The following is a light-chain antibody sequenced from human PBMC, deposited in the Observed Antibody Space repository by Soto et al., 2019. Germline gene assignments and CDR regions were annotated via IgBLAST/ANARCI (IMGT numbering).Light chain of an antibody. CDR2: AAS. CDR3: QQNDSTPPRT. CDR1: QSISSY. J-gene: IGKJ1*01. V-gene: IGKV1-39*01. Sequence: DIQITQSPSSLSASVGDRVTITCRASQSISSYLNWYQHKPGKTPKLLIYAASSLQSGVPSRFRCSVSGTDFTLTISSLQTEDFATYYSQQNDSTPPRTFGQGTKVEIK.